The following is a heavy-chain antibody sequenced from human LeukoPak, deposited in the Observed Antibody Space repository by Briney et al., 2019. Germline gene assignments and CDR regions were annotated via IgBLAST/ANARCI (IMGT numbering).Heavy chain of an antibody. CDR1: GFTISDYN. CDR3: ARGYADYEDF. J-gene: IGHJ4*02. D-gene: IGHD4-17*01. V-gene: IGHV3-30*16. CDR2: ITYDGRSL. Sequence: GGSLRLSCVVAGFTISDYNMHWVRQAPGQGLEWLVVITYDGRSLHYADSVKGRFIISRDTSKNTLYLQMNSVRVEDTSVFYCARGYADYEDFWGQGTLVIVSS.